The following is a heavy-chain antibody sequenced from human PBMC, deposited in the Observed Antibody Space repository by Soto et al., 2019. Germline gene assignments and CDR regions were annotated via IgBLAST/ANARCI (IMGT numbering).Heavy chain of an antibody. V-gene: IGHV3-30*18. CDR2: ISYDGSNK. CDR3: AKLGGGYYDSSGYGPQIED. J-gene: IGHJ4*02. CDR1: GFTFSSYG. Sequence: PGGSLRLSCAASGFTFSSYGMHWVRQAPGKGLEWVAVISYDGSNKYYADSVKGRFTISRANPKNTLYLQMNSLRAEDTAVYYCAKLGGGYYDSSGYGPQIEDWGQGIRVTVSS. D-gene: IGHD3-22*01.